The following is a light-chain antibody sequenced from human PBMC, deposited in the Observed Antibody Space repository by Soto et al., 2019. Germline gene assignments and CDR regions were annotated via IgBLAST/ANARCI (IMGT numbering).Light chain of an antibody. CDR2: GAS. Sequence: EIVRTQSQATMSVSPGERATVSGSASQTVSSNLAWYQQKPGQAPRLLIHGASTRATGVPARFSGSGSGTEFTLTISSLQSEDFAVYYCQQYHNWPPQYTFGQGTKLQMK. CDR3: QQYHNWPPQYT. CDR1: QTVSSN. V-gene: IGKV3-15*01. J-gene: IGKJ2*01.